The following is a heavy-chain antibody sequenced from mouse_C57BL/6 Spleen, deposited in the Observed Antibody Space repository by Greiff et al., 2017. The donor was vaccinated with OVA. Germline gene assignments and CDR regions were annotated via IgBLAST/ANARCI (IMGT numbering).Heavy chain of an antibody. J-gene: IGHJ1*03. Sequence: EVQLQQSGPELVKPGASVKISCKASGYTFTDYYMNWVKQSHGKSLEWIGDINPNNGGTSYNQKFKGKATLTVDKSSSTAYMELRSLTSEDSAVYYCARENYYGSSGYFDVGGTGTTVTVSS. CDR1: GYTFTDYY. V-gene: IGHV1-26*01. CDR2: INPNNGGT. D-gene: IGHD1-1*01. CDR3: ARENYYGSSGYFDV.